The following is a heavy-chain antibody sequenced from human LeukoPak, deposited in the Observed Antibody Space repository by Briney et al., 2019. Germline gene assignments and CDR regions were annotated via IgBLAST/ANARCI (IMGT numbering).Heavy chain of an antibody. CDR3: ARAIGWIVD. CDR2: TYYRSKWYN. Sequence: SQTRSLTCAIFGDSVSSNSAAWNWIRQSPSRGLEWLGRTYYRSKWYNGYAVSVKSRITISADTSKNQFSLRLNSVTPEDTAVYYCARAIGWIVDWGQGTLVTVS. J-gene: IGHJ1*01. V-gene: IGHV6-1*01. D-gene: IGHD6-19*01. CDR1: GDSVSSNSAA.